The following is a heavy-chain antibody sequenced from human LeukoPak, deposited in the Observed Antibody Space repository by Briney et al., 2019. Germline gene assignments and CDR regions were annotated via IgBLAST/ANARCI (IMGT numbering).Heavy chain of an antibody. J-gene: IGHJ4*02. CDR3: ARRTYSSGWSNFDY. D-gene: IGHD6-19*01. CDR2: IYYGGST. Sequence: SETLSLTCTVSGGSVSSGSYYWSWIRRPPGKGLEWIGYIYYGGSTNYNPSLKSRVTISVDTSKNQFSLKLSSVTAADTAVYYCARRTYSSGWSNFDYWGQGTLVTVSS. V-gene: IGHV4-61*01. CDR1: GGSVSSGSYY.